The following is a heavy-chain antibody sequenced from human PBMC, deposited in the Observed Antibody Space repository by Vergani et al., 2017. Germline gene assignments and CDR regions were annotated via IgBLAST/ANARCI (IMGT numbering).Heavy chain of an antibody. CDR3: ARISPLRLRGVNWFDP. V-gene: IGHV1-2*02. D-gene: IGHD3-10*01. CDR1: GYTFTGYY. CDR2: INPNSGGT. J-gene: IGHJ5*02. Sequence: QVQLVQSGAEVKKPGASVKVSCKASGYTFTGYYMHWVRQAPGQGLEWMGWINPNSGGTNYAQKFQGRVTMTMDTSISTAYMELSRLRSDDTAVYYCARISPLRLRGVNWFDPWGQGTLVTVSS.